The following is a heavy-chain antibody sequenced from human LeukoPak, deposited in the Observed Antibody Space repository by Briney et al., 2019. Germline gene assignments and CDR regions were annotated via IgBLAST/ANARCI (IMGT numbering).Heavy chain of an antibody. V-gene: IGHV4-39*01. CDR2: IDYSGST. J-gene: IGHJ4*02. CDR3: ANRARNRMGYYFDY. CDR1: GGSISSSTYH. D-gene: IGHD1-14*01. Sequence: PSETLSLTCSVSGGSISSSTYHWGWIRQPPGKGLEWIASIDYSGSTYYNPSLKSRVTISVGTSKNQFSLKLSSVTAADTAVYYCANRARNRMGYYFDYWGQGTLVTVSS.